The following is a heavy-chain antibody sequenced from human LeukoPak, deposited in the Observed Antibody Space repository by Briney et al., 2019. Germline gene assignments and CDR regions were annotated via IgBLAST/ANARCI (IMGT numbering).Heavy chain of an antibody. V-gene: IGHV5-51*01. Sequence: GESLKISCKGSGYSFTSYWIGWVRQLPGKGLEWMGIIYPGDSDTRYSPSFQGQVTISADKSISTAYLQWSSLKASDTGMYYCARRADSSGWYFWFDPWGQGTLVTVSP. CDR2: IYPGDSDT. J-gene: IGHJ5*02. D-gene: IGHD6-19*01. CDR1: GYSFTSYW. CDR3: ARRADSSGWYFWFDP.